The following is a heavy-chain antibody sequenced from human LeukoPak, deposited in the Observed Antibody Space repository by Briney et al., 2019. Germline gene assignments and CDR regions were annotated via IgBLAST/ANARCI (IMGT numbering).Heavy chain of an antibody. V-gene: IGHV4-59*01. Sequence: SETLSLTCTVSGDSISGFYWTWIRQPPGKGLEWIGFIYYSGSTNYNPSLKSRVTISADTSKNQFSLKLTSVTAADTAVYYCARNRVVDATHYFDYWGQGTLVTVSS. CDR3: ARNRVVDATHYFDY. CDR1: GDSISGFY. D-gene: IGHD2-15*01. CDR2: IYYSGST. J-gene: IGHJ4*02.